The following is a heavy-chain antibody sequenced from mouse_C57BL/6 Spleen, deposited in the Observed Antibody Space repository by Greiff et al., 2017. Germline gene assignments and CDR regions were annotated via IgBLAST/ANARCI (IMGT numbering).Heavy chain of an antibody. CDR1: GYAFSSAW. Sequence: QVQLQQSGPELVKPGASVKISCKASGYAFSSAWMNWVKQRPGKGLEWIGRIYPGDGDTNYNGKFKGKATLTADKSSSTAYMQLSSLTSEDSAVYFCARGDYYGSSYDWYFDVWGTGTTVTVSS. CDR2: IYPGDGDT. J-gene: IGHJ1*03. CDR3: ARGDYYGSSYDWYFDV. D-gene: IGHD1-1*01. V-gene: IGHV1-82*01.